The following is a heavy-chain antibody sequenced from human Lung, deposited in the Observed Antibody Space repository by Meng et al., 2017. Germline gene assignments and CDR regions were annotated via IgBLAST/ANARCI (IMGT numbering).Heavy chain of an antibody. V-gene: IGHV1-18*01. Sequence: QGQLGHSGAEVKKPGAPVTVSCESSGYTLSSDGFSWVRQAPGQGLEWLGWINTYNGKTDYAQKFQGRITMTTDTFTSTAYMELRNLRSDDTAVYYCATRGNPYLNCWGQGTLVTVSS. J-gene: IGHJ4*02. CDR2: INTYNGKT. CDR3: ATRGNPYLNC. CDR1: GYTLSSDG.